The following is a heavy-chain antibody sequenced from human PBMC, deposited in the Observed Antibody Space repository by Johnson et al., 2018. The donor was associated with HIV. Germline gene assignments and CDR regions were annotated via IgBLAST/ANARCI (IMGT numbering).Heavy chain of an antibody. J-gene: IGHJ3*02. V-gene: IGHV3-30*03. D-gene: IGHD6-19*01. CDR1: GFPFSTYG. CDR2: ISYHGPTK. Sequence: QVQLVESGGGVVQPGRSLRLSCAASGFPFSTYGMHWVRPAPGPGLEWVALISYHGPTKYYADSVKGRFTISRDNSKTTLLLQMNLLRAEDTAVYYCARRRVAGDDAFDMWGQGTMVSVSS. CDR3: ARRRVAGDDAFDM.